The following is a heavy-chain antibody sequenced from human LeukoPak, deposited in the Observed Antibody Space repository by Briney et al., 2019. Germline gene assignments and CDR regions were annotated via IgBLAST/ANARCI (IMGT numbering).Heavy chain of an antibody. CDR1: GFTFSSYG. D-gene: IGHD2-8*02. CDR2: ISGSGGST. J-gene: IGHJ4*02. CDR3: ATYRQVLLPFES. V-gene: IGHV3-23*01. Sequence: GGSLRLSCAASGFTFSSYGMSWVRQAPGKGLEWDSAISGSGGSTYYADSVKGRFTISRDNSKNTLYLQMNSLRAEDTALYYCATYRQVLLPFESWGQGTLVTVSS.